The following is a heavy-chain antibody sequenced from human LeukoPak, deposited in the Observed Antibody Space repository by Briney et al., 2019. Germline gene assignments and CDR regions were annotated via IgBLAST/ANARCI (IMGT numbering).Heavy chain of an antibody. CDR1: GGSISSGSYY. V-gene: IGHV4-39*01. J-gene: IGHJ4*02. CDR3: ARLRFDFWSGYTHPYFDY. CDR2: IYYTGNT. Sequence: SETLSLTCTVSGGSISSGSYYWGWIRQPPGKGLEWIGNIYYTGNTYYDPSLKSRVTISVDTSKIQFSLKLSSVAATDTAVYFCARLRFDFWSGYTHPYFDYWGQGTLVTVSS. D-gene: IGHD3-3*01.